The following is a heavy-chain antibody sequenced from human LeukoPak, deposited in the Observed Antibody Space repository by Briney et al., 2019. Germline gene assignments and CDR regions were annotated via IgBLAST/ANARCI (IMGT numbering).Heavy chain of an antibody. Sequence: PGGSLRLSCAASGFTFSSYEMNWVRQAPGKGLEWVSYISSSGSTIYYADSVKGRFTISRDNAKNSLYLQMNSLRAEDTAVYYCAELGITMIGGFWGKGTTVTISS. CDR2: ISSSGSTI. CDR3: AELGITMIGGF. V-gene: IGHV3-48*03. CDR1: GFTFSSYE. J-gene: IGHJ6*04. D-gene: IGHD3-10*02.